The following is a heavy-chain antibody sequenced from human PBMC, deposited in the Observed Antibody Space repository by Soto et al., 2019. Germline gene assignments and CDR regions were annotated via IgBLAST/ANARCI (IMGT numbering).Heavy chain of an antibody. V-gene: IGHV6-1*01. CDR1: GDSVSSNSAA. CDR3: ARLGSGSDY. J-gene: IGHJ4*02. CDR2: TYYRSKWFN. D-gene: IGHD3-10*01. Sequence: KQSQTLSLTCAVSGDSVSSNSAAWNWIRQSPSSGLEWLGRTYYRSKWFNEYAVSVKSRITINVDTSKNQFSLRLNSVTPEDTAMYYCARLGSGSDYWGQGTLVTVSS.